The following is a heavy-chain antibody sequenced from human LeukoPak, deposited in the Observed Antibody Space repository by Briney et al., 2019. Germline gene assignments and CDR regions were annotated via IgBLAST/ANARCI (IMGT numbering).Heavy chain of an antibody. CDR3: ARMNNDYVAFDI. CDR2: INPNSGGT. CDR1: GYTFTGYY. D-gene: IGHD4-17*01. J-gene: IGHJ3*02. Sequence: ASVKVSCKASGYTFTGYYMHWVRQAPGQGLEWMGWINPNSGGTNYAQKFQGRVTMTRDTSISTAYMELSRLRSDDTAVYYCARMNNDYVAFDIWGQGTMVTVSS. V-gene: IGHV1-2*02.